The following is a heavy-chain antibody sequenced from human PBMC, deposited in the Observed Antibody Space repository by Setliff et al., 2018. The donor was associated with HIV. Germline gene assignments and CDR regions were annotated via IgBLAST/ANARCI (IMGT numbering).Heavy chain of an antibody. J-gene: IGHJ6*03. CDR2: IFYTGNT. CDR3: VRGFCSSTTCYEDYYYMDV. CDR1: GGSISGYY. V-gene: IGHV4-59*01. D-gene: IGHD2-2*01. Sequence: SETLSLTCAVSGGSISGYYWSWIRQPPGKGLEWIGTIFYTGNTNYNPSLKSRVTLSGGMSENQLFLRLTSVTAADTAVYYCVRGFCSSTTCYEDYYYMDVWGKGSTGTVS.